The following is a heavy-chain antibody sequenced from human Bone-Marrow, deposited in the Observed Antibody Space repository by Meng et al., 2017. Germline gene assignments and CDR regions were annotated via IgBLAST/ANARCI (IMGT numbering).Heavy chain of an antibody. CDR2: LYSGGST. CDR1: GFSVTTSY. D-gene: IGHD4-23*01. Sequence: GESLKISCAASGFSVTTSYMSWVRQAPGKGLEWVSVLYSGGSTYYADSVKGRFTISRDSSKNTVYLQMSSLRAEDTAVYYCARGGGYGSKSYYFDPWGQGTLVTVSS. J-gene: IGHJ5*02. CDR3: ARGGGYGSKSYYFDP. V-gene: IGHV3-66*02.